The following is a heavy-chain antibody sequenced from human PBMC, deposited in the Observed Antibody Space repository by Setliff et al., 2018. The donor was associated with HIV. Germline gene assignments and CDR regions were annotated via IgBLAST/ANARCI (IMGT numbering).Heavy chain of an antibody. CDR1: GFSLRSYS. CDR3: ATIWMRGAYFDY. J-gene: IGHJ4*02. Sequence: GGSLRLSCAASGFSLRSYSMNWVRQAPGKGLEWVSYISSRGSTMFYADSVKGRFTISRDNAKNSLYLQMNSLRAEDTAVYYCATIWMRGAYFDYWGQGTLVTVSS. V-gene: IGHV3-48*01. D-gene: IGHD3-3*01. CDR2: ISSRGSTM.